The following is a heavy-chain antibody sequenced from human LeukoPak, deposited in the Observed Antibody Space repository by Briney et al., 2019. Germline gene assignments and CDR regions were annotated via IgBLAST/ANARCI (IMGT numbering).Heavy chain of an antibody. V-gene: IGHV4-59*01. CDR3: ARVVYSSGWYTGNWFDP. Sequence: PSETLSLTCTVSGGSISNYYWNWIRQPPGKGLEWIGYIPYSGSTNYNPSLKSRVTISVDTSKNQFSLKLSSVTAADTAVYYCARVVYSSGWYTGNWFDPWGQGTLVTVSS. CDR2: IPYSGST. D-gene: IGHD6-19*01. J-gene: IGHJ5*02. CDR1: GGSISNYY.